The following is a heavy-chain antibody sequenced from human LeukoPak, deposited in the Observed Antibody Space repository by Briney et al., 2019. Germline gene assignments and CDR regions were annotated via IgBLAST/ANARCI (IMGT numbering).Heavy chain of an antibody. CDR2: ISPNSGGT. D-gene: IGHD2-15*01. V-gene: IGHV1-2*02. CDR3: ARGIYSYATPFDY. Sequence: ASVKVSCKASGYTFSGYFMHWVRQAPGQGLEWMGWISPNSGGTNYAQKFQGRFTMTRDTSITTAYMELSMLRSDDTAMYYCARGIYSYATPFDYWGQGTLVTVSS. CDR1: GYTFSGYF. J-gene: IGHJ4*02.